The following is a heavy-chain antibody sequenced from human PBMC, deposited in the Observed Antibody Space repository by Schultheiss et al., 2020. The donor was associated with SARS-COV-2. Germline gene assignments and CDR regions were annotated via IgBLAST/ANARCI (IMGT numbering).Heavy chain of an antibody. Sequence: GESLKISCAASGFTVSSNYMSWVRQAPGKGLEWVSVIYSGGSTYYADSVKGRFTISRDNSKNTLYLQRNSLRAEDTAVYYCARDLSIAEDVWGQGTTVTVSS. D-gene: IGHD2/OR15-2a*01. CDR1: GFTVSSNY. J-gene: IGHJ6*02. V-gene: IGHV3-66*01. CDR3: ARDLSIAEDV. CDR2: IYSGGST.